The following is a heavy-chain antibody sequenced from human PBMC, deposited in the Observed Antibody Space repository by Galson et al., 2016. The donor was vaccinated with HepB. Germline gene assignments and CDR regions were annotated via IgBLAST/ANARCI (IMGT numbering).Heavy chain of an antibody. J-gene: IGHJ3*02. CDR1: GGSISNRSYF. V-gene: IGHV4-39*01. Sequence: SETLSLTCNVSGGSISNRSYFWAWIRQPPGKGLEWIATIYYSGKTYYSPSLQSRVTISVDTSKNQFSLILTSVSAADTAVYYCANLQVGAITKCFEIWGQGTMVTVSS. CDR2: IYYSGKT. CDR3: ANLQVGAITKCFEI. D-gene: IGHD1-26*01.